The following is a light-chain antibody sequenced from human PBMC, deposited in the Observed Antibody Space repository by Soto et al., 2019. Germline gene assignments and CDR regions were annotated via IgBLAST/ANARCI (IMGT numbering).Light chain of an antibody. Sequence: EIVMTQSPATLSVSPGERATLSCRASQSVSNNLAWYQQKPGQAPRLLIYAASSRATGIPARFSGSGSGTEFTLTISSLQSEDFASYYCQQYSDYYSFGQGTKLEIK. V-gene: IGKV3-15*01. CDR2: AAS. CDR1: QSVSNN. CDR3: QQYSDYYS. J-gene: IGKJ2*03.